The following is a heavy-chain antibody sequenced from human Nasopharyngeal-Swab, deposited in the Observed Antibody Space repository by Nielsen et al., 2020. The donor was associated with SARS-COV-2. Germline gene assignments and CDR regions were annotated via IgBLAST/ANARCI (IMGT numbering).Heavy chain of an antibody. V-gene: IGHV1-69*13. CDR1: GGTFISYA. CDR2: IIPIFGTA. Sequence: SVKVSCKASGGTFISYAISWVRQAPGQGLEWMGGIIPIFGTANYAQKFQGRVTITADESTSTAYMELSSLRSEDTAVYYCASPRGIGELYGMDVWGQGTTVTVSS. D-gene: IGHD3-10*01. J-gene: IGHJ6*02. CDR3: ASPRGIGELYGMDV.